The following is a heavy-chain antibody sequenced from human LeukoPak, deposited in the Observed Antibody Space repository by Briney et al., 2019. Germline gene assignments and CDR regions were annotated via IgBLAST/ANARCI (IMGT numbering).Heavy chain of an antibody. Sequence: GGSLRLSCAASGFTFTSHWMHWVRQAPGKGLVWVSSIDNDGSDTTYADSVRGRFTISRDNAKNTLYLQMDSLRAEDTAVYYCVRDRPHNWFDPWGQGTLVTVSS. CDR1: GFTFTSHW. D-gene: IGHD6-6*01. J-gene: IGHJ5*02. CDR2: IDNDGSDT. CDR3: VRDRPHNWFDP. V-gene: IGHV3-74*01.